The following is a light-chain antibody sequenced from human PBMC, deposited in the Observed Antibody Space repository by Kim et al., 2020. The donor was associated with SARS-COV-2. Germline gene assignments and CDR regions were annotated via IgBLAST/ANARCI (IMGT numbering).Light chain of an antibody. CDR2: RNN. CDR3: SAWDNRRSVWV. CDR1: SDNVGNKG. Sequence: QTATITCTGNSDNVGNKGAAWLKQNRRHRPKLLTYRNNNRPSGISEKFSASRSGNTGSRTITGLQPEDEADYYCSAWDNRRSVWVLGGGTQMTVL. V-gene: IGLV10-54*04. J-gene: IGLJ3*02.